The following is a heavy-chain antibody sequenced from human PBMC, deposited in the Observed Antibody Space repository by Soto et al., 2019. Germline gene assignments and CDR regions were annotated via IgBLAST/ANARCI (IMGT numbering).Heavy chain of an antibody. J-gene: IGHJ5*01. CDR3: ARRSDWFDS. CDR1: GYSFTSYW. CDR2: IYPRDSDT. V-gene: IGHV5-51*01. Sequence: GESQKSSCTGCGYSFTSYWIGWVRQMPGKGLEWMGIIYPRDSDTRYSPSFQGQVIISVDKSINTAYLQWSSLKASDTAIYYCARRSDWFDSWGQGTPVTVSS.